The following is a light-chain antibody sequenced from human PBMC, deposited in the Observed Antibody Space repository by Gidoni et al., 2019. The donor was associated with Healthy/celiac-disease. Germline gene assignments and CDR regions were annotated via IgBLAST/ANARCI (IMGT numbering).Light chain of an antibody. CDR2: DTS. J-gene: IGKJ5*01. CDR3: QQRSIWPPIT. V-gene: IGKV3-11*01. Sequence: EIVLTQSPATLSLSPGERATLSCRASQSVSSYLAWYQQKPGQAPRLLIYDTSNRATGIPARFSGSGSGTDFTLTISRLEPEDFAVYYCQQRSIWPPITFGQGTRPEIK. CDR1: QSVSSY.